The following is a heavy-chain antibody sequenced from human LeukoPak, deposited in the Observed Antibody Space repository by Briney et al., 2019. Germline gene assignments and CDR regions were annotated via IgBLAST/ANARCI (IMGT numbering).Heavy chain of an antibody. CDR3: ARQRAADAFDI. J-gene: IGHJ3*02. V-gene: IGHV4-39*01. CDR2: INSGGST. D-gene: IGHD6-13*01. CDR1: SGSICSSGYY. Sequence: SETLSLTCTVSSGSICSSGYYWGWIRQSPGKGLEWIGVINSGGSTYYNPSLKGRLSISVDTSNIQFSLKLSSVTAADTAVYYCARQRAADAFDIWGQGTLVIV.